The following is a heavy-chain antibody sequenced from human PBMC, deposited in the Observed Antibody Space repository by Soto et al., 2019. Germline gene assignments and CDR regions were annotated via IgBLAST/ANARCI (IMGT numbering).Heavy chain of an antibody. Sequence: EVQLVESGGGVVKPGGSLRLSCAASGFSFISYSMNWVRQAPGKGLEWVSSINEDSSYIYYAHSLRGRFTISRDNAKDSLYLEMNGLRAEDTAVYYCVGDFGWYFRSGYMDVLGEGATVTVSS. CDR2: INEDSSYI. V-gene: IGHV3-21*02. D-gene: IGHD3-3*01. CDR3: VGDFGWYFRSGYMDV. J-gene: IGHJ6*03. CDR1: GFSFISYS.